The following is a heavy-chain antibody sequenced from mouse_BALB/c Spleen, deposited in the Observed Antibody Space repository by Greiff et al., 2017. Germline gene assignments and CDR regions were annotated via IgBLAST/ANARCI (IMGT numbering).Heavy chain of an antibody. Sequence: KLMESGGGLVKPGGSLKLSCAASGFTFSSYAMSWVRQTPEKRLEWVASISSGGSTYYPDSVKGRFTISRDNARNILYLQMSSLRSEDTAMYYCARGDYYGSSHFDYWGQGTTLTVSS. D-gene: IGHD1-1*01. CDR2: ISSGGST. J-gene: IGHJ2*01. CDR3: ARGDYYGSSHFDY. V-gene: IGHV5-6-5*01. CDR1: GFTFSSYA.